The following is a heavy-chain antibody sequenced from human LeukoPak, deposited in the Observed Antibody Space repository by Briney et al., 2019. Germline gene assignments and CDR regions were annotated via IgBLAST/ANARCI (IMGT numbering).Heavy chain of an antibody. D-gene: IGHD2-21*01. CDR2: IKEDGSEK. Sequence: GGSLRLSCAASGFTFHKNWMSWVRQAPGKGLEWVANIKEDGSEKEYEDSVKGRFTISRDNAKNSVYLQMSSLRAEDTAVYYCARDVEVGNFDYWGQGTLVTVSS. CDR1: GFTFHKNW. J-gene: IGHJ4*02. V-gene: IGHV3-7*01. CDR3: ARDVEVGNFDY.